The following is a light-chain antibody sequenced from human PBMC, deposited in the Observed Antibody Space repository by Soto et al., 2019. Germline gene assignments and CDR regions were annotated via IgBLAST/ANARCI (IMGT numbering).Light chain of an antibody. J-gene: IGKJ4*01. Sequence: DIVVTQSPNSLTVSLGERATIHCKSSQSLFYRSNNKSYLAWYQLKPGQPPRLLISWASTRQSGVPDRFTGRGSGTDFTLTISILQAEDVAVYYCHQYYNSPQAFGGGTKVEIQ. CDR2: WAS. CDR1: QSLFYRSNNKSY. CDR3: HQYYNSPQA. V-gene: IGKV4-1*01.